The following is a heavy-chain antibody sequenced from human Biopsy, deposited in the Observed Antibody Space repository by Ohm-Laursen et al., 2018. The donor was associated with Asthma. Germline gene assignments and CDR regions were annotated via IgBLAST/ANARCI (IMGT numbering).Heavy chain of an antibody. CDR2: ISVYNGNT. J-gene: IGHJ6*02. D-gene: IGHD3-10*01. V-gene: IGHV1-18*01. CDR3: ARAVDYSHYYGIDV. Sequence: SESAFCKTSGYTFNSAGITWVRQAPGQGLEWMGWISVYNGNTKVAQKLQDRVTMITDTSTSTAYMELRSLRSDDTAVYFCARAVDYSHYYGIDVWGQGTTVTVS. CDR1: GYTFNSAG.